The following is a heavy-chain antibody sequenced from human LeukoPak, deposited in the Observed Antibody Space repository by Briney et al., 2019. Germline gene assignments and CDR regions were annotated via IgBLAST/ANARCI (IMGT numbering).Heavy chain of an antibody. D-gene: IGHD5-12*01. J-gene: IGHJ4*02. V-gene: IGHV3-48*01. CDR1: EVSFIIYS. CDR2: ISSSSSSI. CDR3: ARETGYDSYFVS. Sequence: GGSLRLSCAASEVSFIIYSMNWVRQAPGKGLEWVSYISSSSSSIYYADSVKGRFAISIDNAKNSLYLQMNSLRAEDTAIYYCARETGYDSYFVSWGQGTLVSVSS.